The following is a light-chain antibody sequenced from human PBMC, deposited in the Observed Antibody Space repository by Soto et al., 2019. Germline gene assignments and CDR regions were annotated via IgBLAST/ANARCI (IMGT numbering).Light chain of an antibody. CDR2: DAS. J-gene: IGKJ1*01. CDR1: QSISSW. V-gene: IGKV1-5*01. Sequence: DIQMTQSPSTLSASVGDRVTITCRASQSISSWLAWYQQKPGKAPKLLIYDASSLESGVPSRCSGSASGTEFTLNISSLQPDDVATYYCQQYNSYWTFGQGTKVEI. CDR3: QQYNSYWT.